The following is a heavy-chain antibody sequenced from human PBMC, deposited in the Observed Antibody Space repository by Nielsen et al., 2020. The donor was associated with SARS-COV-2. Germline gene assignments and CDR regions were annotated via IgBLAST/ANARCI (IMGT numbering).Heavy chain of an antibody. CDR2: INPSGGST. V-gene: IGHV1-46*01. CDR1: GYTFTSYA. Sequence: ASVKVSCKASGYTFTSYAMHWVRQAPGQRLEWMGIINPSGGSTTYAQKFQGRVTMTRDTFTSTVYMELTSLRSEDTAVYYCARDSTGRGGYEPSDYWGQGTLVTVSS. D-gene: IGHD5-12*01. CDR3: ARDSTGRGGYEPSDY. J-gene: IGHJ4*02.